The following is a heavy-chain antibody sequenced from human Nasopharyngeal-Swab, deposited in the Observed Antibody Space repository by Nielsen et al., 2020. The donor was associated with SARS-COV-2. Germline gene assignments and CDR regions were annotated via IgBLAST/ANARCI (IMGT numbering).Heavy chain of an antibody. V-gene: IGHV4-59*01. J-gene: IGHJ4*02. Sequence: ETLSLTCTVPGCSISSYYWSWFRQPPGKGLEGMGVIYYSVSINYNPSLKSRVTISVDTYKNQFSLKLSSVTAADTAVYYCTRVPGALWGQGTLVTVSS. CDR3: TRVPGAL. CDR2: IYYSVSI. CDR1: GCSISSYY. D-gene: IGHD1-26*01.